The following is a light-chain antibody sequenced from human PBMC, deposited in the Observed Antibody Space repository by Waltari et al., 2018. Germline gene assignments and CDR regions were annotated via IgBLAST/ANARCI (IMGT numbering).Light chain of an antibody. CDR1: ESVAAY. CDR2: DAS. Sequence: EIVLTQSPATLYLSPGERAPLSCRASESVAAYLGWYQQRLGQPPRLLIYDASNRATGIPARFSGSGSGTDFTLTIDSLEPEDFAVYYCQQRFRWPLTFGGGTRVE. J-gene: IGKJ4*01. V-gene: IGKV3-11*01. CDR3: QQRFRWPLT.